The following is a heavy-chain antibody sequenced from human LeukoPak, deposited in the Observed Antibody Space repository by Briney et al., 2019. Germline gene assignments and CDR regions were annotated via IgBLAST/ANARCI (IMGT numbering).Heavy chain of an antibody. V-gene: IGHV3-30-3*01. J-gene: IGHJ4*02. CDR1: GFTFSSYA. D-gene: IGHD3-22*01. Sequence: GGSLRLSCAASGFTFSSYAMHWVRQAPGKGLEWVAVISYDGSNKYYADSVKGRFTTSRDNSKNTLYLQMNSLRAEDTAVYYCAKDGRTYYYDSSGYYFDYWGQGTLVTVSS. CDR2: ISYDGSNK. CDR3: AKDGRTYYYDSSGYYFDY.